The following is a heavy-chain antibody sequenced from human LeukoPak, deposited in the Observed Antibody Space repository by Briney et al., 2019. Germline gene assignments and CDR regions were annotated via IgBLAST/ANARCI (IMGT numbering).Heavy chain of an antibody. D-gene: IGHD3-10*02. CDR3: AELGITMIGGV. CDR2: IRSKTYGGTT. V-gene: IGHV3-49*03. Sequence: GGSLRLSCTTSGFTFGDYTLSWFRQAPGKGLEWVGFIRSKTYGGTTEYAASVKGRFTISRDDSKSIAYLQMNSLRAEDTAVYYCAELGITMIGGVWGKGTTVTISS. CDR1: GFTFGDYT. J-gene: IGHJ6*04.